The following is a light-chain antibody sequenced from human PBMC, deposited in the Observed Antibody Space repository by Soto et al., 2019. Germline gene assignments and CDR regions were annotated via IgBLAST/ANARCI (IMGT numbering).Light chain of an antibody. V-gene: IGLV1-44*01. CDR3: AAWDDSLNAYV. CDR2: SND. Sequence: QAVVTQPPSASGAPGQRVTISCSGSTSNIGSNIVSWYRQLPGTAPKLLIYSNDQRPSGVPDRFSGSKSGTSASLAISGLQSEDEADYSCAAWDDSLNAYVFGSGTKLTVL. J-gene: IGLJ1*01. CDR1: TSNIGSNI.